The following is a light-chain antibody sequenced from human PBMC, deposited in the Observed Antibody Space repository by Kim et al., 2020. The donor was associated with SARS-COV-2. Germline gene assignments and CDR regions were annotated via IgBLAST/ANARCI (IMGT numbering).Light chain of an antibody. CDR3: ATWDSSLSVGV. CDR2: DND. CDR1: RSNIGTNP. J-gene: IGLJ3*02. V-gene: IGLV1-51*01. Sequence: QSVLTQPPSVSAAPGQKVTISCSGGRSNIGTNPVSWYQQFPGTAPKLITYDNDKRPSGIPDRFSSSKSGTSATLGITGLRTGDEADYYCATWDSSLSVGVFGGGTQLTVL.